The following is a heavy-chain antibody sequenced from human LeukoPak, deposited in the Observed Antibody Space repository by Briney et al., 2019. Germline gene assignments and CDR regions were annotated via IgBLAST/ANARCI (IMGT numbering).Heavy chain of an antibody. CDR2: INHSGST. J-gene: IGHJ3*02. V-gene: IGHV4-34*01. Sequence: SETLSLTCAVYGGSFSGYYWSWIRQPPGKGLEWIGEINHSGSTNYNPSLKSRVTISVDKSKNQFSLKLSSVTAADTAVYYCARARIVGATTITNLAFDIWGQGTMVTVSS. CDR3: ARARIVGATTITNLAFDI. CDR1: GGSFSGYY. D-gene: IGHD1-26*01.